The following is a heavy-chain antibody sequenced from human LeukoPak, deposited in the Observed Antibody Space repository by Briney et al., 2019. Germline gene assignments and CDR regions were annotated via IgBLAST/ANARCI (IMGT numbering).Heavy chain of an antibody. J-gene: IGHJ3*02. CDR1: RFTFSSYE. CDR2: ISGSGIK. CDR3: AREDTGVAFDI. Sequence: GESLRLSCAASRFTFSSYEMSWVRQAPGKGLEWVSYISGSGIKHYADSVKGRFTISRDNAKNSLYLQMNSLRVEDTAVYYCAREDTGVAFDIWGQGTTVTV. D-gene: IGHD2-8*01. V-gene: IGHV3-48*03.